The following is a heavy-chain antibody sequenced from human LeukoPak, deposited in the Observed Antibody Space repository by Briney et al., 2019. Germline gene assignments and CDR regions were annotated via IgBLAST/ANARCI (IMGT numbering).Heavy chain of an antibody. CDR1: GFTFSSYS. J-gene: IGHJ4*02. CDR2: ISSSSSYI. V-gene: IGHV3-21*01. D-gene: IGHD1-7*01. CDR3: AGSGVPPITGTTLDY. Sequence: GGSLRLSCAASGFTFSSYSMNWVRQAPGKGLEWVSSISSSSSYIYYADSVKGRFTISRDNAKNSLYLQMNSLRAEDTAVYYCAGSGVPPITGTTLDYWGQGTLVTVSS.